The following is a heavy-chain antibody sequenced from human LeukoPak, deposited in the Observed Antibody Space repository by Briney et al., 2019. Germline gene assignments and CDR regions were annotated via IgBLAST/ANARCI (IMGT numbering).Heavy chain of an antibody. D-gene: IGHD3-9*01. CDR3: VRDAKQYYDILTGYYNDAFDI. V-gene: IGHV3-48*03. J-gene: IGHJ3*02. CDR2: IGSSGITI. CDR1: GFTFSSYE. Sequence: GGSLRLSCAASGFTFSSYEMNWIRQAPGKGLEWISYIGSSGITIYYADSVKGRFTISRDNAKNSLYLQMNSLRAEDTAVYYCVRDAKQYYDILTGYYNDAFDIWGQGTMVTVSS.